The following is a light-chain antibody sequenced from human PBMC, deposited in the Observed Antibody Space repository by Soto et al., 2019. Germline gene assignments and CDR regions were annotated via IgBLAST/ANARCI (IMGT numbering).Light chain of an antibody. V-gene: IGKV3-15*01. Sequence: EIVMTQSPATLSVSPGERATLSCRASQSISNNLAWYHQRPGQAPRLLIYGASTRATGIPARFSGSGSGTEFTLTISSLQSEDFVVYYCQQYNNWWTFGQGTRVEIK. CDR3: QQYNNWWT. J-gene: IGKJ1*01. CDR2: GAS. CDR1: QSISNN.